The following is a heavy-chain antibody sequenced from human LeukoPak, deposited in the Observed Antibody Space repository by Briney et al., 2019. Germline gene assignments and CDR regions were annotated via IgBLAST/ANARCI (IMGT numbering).Heavy chain of an antibody. CDR3: TTALSIAAGG. CDR2: ISSSSYYI. V-gene: IGHV3-21*03. CDR1: GFTFSSYT. Sequence: PGGSLRLSCAASGFTFSSYTMNWVRQAPGKGLEWVSSISSSSYYIYYTDSVKGRFTISRDNAKNSLYLQMNSLKTEDTAVYYCTTALSIAAGGWGQGTLVTVSS. D-gene: IGHD6-6*01. J-gene: IGHJ4*02.